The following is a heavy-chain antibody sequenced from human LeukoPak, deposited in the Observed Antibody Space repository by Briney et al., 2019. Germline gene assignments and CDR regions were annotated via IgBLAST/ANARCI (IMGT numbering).Heavy chain of an antibody. D-gene: IGHD4-23*01. J-gene: IGHJ5*02. CDR3: ARGAYGGSNWFDP. CDR2: IYYSGST. Sequence: PSETLSLTCTVSGGSITSHFWSWIRQPPGKGLEWIGYIYYSGSTNYNPSLKSRVTISVDTSKNQFSLKLSSVTAADTAVYYCARGAYGGSNWFDPWGQGTLVTVSS. CDR1: GGSITSHF. V-gene: IGHV4-59*11.